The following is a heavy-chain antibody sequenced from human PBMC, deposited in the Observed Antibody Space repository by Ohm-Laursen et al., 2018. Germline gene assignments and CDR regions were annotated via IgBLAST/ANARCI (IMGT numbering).Heavy chain of an antibody. CDR2: IYLSGST. Sequence: TLSLTCAVSGYSISSGYYWGWIRQPPGKGLEWIGSIYLSGSTYYNPSLKSLVTISVDTSKNQFSLKLSSVTAADTAVYYCARMGDYGDFQHWGQGTLVTVSS. J-gene: IGHJ1*01. CDR1: GYSISSGYY. V-gene: IGHV4-38-2*01. D-gene: IGHD4-17*01. CDR3: ARMGDYGDFQH.